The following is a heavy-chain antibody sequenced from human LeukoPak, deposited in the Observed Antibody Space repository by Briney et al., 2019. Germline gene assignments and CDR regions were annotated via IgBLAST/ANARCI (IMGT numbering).Heavy chain of an antibody. J-gene: IGHJ2*01. CDR1: GFTFSSFT. V-gene: IGHV3-23*01. CDR3: AKANGITGTTYWYFDL. CDR2: YNGGNDGT. D-gene: IGHD1-7*01. Sequence: GGSLRLSCAASGFTFSSFTMSWVRQAPEKGLEWLSVYNGGNDGTYYADSVKGRFTISRDDSKNTLYLQLNSLRTEDTAVYYCAKANGITGTTYWYFDLWGRGTPVTVSS.